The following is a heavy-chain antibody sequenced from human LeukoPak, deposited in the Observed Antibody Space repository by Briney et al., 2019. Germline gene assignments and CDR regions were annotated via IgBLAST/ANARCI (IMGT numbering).Heavy chain of an antibody. D-gene: IGHD5-18*01. CDR1: GYTFTAYY. CDR3: ARSPPQPTFDS. J-gene: IGHJ4*02. CDR2: ITPNSGGT. Sequence: GASVKVSCKASGYTFTAYYIHWVRQAPGQGLEWMGWITPNSGGTNYAQKFQGRVTMTRDTSISTAYMELSRLSSDDTAVYYCARSPPQPTFDSWGQGTLVTVSS. V-gene: IGHV1-2*02.